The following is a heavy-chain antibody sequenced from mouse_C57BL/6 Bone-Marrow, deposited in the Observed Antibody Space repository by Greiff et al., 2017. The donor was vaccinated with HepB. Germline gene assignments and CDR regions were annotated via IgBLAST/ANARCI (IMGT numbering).Heavy chain of an antibody. Sequence: DVMLVESGGDLVKPGGSLKLSCAASGFTFSSYGMSWVRQTPDKRLEWVATISSGGSYTYYPDSVKGRFTISRDNAKNTLYLQMSSLKSEDTAMYYCARRGVYYGNYVWFAYWGQGTLVTVSA. CDR3: ARRGVYYGNYVWFAY. CDR1: GFTFSSYG. J-gene: IGHJ3*01. D-gene: IGHD2-1*01. V-gene: IGHV5-6*02. CDR2: ISSGGSYT.